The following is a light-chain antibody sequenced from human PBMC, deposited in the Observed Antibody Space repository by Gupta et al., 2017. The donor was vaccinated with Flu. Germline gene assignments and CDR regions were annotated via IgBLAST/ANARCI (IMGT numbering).Light chain of an antibody. V-gene: IGKV1-39*01. CDR2: HAS. Sequence: DIQMTQSPASLSASLGDRVSITCRASQTVSRYLNWYQLKPGKAPELLIYHASTLQSGVPSRFSGSGSGTDFTLTITSLQPEDFASYYCQQSDSVPYSFGRGTKLQIK. J-gene: IGKJ2*03. CDR3: QQSDSVPYS. CDR1: QTVSRY.